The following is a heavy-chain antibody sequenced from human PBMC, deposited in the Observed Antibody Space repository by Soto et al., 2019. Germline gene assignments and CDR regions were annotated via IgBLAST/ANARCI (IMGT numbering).Heavy chain of an antibody. J-gene: IGHJ4*02. V-gene: IGHV3-53*02. D-gene: IGHD6-6*01. CDR2: IYSDGTT. CDR3: AILSN. Sequence: EVQLVETGGGLIQPGGSLRLSCAASGFTVSSNYMNWVRQAPGKGLEWVSIIYSDGTTSYADSVKGRFTISRDNFKNTLHLQMNSLRAEDKAVYYCAILSNWGQGTLVTVSS. CDR1: GFTVSSNY.